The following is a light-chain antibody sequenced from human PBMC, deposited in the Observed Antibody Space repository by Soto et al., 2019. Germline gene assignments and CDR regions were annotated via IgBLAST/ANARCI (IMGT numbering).Light chain of an antibody. CDR3: AGWDESLSGV. V-gene: IGLV1-47*01. Sequence: QSVLTQPPSVSGTPGQTVTISCSGGTSNIGTNYVYWFQHLPGTAPKLLIYQNDQRPSGVPERFSGSKSGTSASLAINGIRPEDEADYYCAGWDESLSGVFGGGTKLTVL. J-gene: IGLJ3*02. CDR2: QND. CDR1: TSNIGTNY.